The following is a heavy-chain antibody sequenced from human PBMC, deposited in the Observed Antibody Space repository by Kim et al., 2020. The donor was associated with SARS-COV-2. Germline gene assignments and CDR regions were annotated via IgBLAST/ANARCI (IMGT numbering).Heavy chain of an antibody. V-gene: IGHV3-7*01. CDR1: GFTFSGYW. CDR2: IKQDGSEQ. J-gene: IGHJ6*02. Sequence: GGSLRLSCAASGFTFSGYWMSWVRQAPERGLEWVANIKQDGSEQYYVDSVKGRFTISRDNAKNSLYLQMNSLRAEDTAVYYCARGGYSRERDVWGQGTTVTVSS. CDR3: ARGGYSRERDV. D-gene: IGHD5-12*01.